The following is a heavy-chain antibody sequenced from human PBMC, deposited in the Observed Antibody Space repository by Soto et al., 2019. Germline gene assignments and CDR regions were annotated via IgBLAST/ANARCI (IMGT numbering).Heavy chain of an antibody. V-gene: IGHV3-64*01. CDR3: ARRGYGLYFDY. Sequence: EVQLVESGGGLVLPGGSLRLSCAASGFTFSYYAMHWVRQAPGKGLEYVSVISGNGDSTYYANSVKGRFTISRDNSKNTLYLQMGSLRDEDMAVYYCARRGYGLYFDYWGQGTVVTVSS. CDR1: GFTFSYYA. CDR2: ISGNGDST. J-gene: IGHJ4*02. D-gene: IGHD3-10*01.